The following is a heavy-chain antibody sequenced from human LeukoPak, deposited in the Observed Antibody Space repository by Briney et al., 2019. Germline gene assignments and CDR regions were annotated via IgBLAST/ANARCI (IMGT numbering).Heavy chain of an antibody. CDR1: GFSFGTYS. CDR2: IWYDGSNE. J-gene: IGHJ4*02. Sequence: GGSLRLSCVASGFSFGTYSMHWARQVPGKGLEWVAVIWYDGSNEDYADSVKGRFTISRDNSKNTLFLQMVSLRAEDTAVYYCARDLETAPDYWGQGTLVTVSS. V-gene: IGHV3-33*01. D-gene: IGHD5-18*01. CDR3: ARDLETAPDY.